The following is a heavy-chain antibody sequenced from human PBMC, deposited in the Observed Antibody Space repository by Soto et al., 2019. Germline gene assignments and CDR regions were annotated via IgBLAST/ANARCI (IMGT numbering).Heavy chain of an antibody. CDR3: ARPPRGYSWDWYFDI. CDR2: IHSSWST. CDR1: VGCIGSYV. D-gene: IGHD3-22*01. Sequence: PWETLSLTCTFSVGCIGSYVWGWVRHPPGKGLEWIGHIHSSWSTYSKSSLKSRGTISIDTSKNQFSLKLSSVTAADTAAYYCARPPRGYSWDWYFDIWGSGTLGAVYS. J-gene: IGHJ2*01. V-gene: IGHV4-59*12.